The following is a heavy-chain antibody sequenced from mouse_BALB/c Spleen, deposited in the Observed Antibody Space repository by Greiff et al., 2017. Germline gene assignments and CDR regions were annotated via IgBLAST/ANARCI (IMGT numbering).Heavy chain of an antibody. D-gene: IGHD1-1*01. CDR2: IDPENGDT. CDR3: KRSGSLAY. V-gene: IGHV14-4*02. J-gene: IGHJ3*01. Sequence: EVQLQESGAELVRSGASVKLSCTASGFNIKDYYMHWVKQRPEQGLEWIGWIDPENGDTEYAPKFQGKATMTADTSSNTAYLQLSSLTSEDTAVYYCKRSGSLAYWGQGTLVTVSA. CDR1: GFNIKDYY.